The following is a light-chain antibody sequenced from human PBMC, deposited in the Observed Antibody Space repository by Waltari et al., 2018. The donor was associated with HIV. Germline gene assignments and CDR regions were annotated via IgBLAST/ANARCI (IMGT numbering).Light chain of an antibody. J-gene: IGKJ4*01. Sequence: DIQLTQSPSFLSVSVGDRVTITCRASQGISRYLAWYQQKAGKAPKVLIYSASTVQSGVPSRFSGSGSGTEFTLTISSLQPEDFATYYCQQFNSYPLTFGGGTKVEIK. CDR2: SAS. V-gene: IGKV1-9*01. CDR1: QGISRY. CDR3: QQFNSYPLT.